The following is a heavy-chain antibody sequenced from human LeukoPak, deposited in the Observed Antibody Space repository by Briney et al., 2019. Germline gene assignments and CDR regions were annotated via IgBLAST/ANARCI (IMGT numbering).Heavy chain of an antibody. D-gene: IGHD5-12*01. CDR2: IYHSGTT. V-gene: IGHV4-4*02. CDR1: GDSISSDHW. CDR3: ARGGGYSGYDFDY. Sequence: PSETLSLTCSVSGDSISSDHWWSWVRQPPGKGLEWIGEIYHSGTTNYNPSLKSRVTISVDTSKNQFSLKLSSVTAADTAVYYCARGGGYSGYDFDYWGQGTLVTVSS. J-gene: IGHJ4*02.